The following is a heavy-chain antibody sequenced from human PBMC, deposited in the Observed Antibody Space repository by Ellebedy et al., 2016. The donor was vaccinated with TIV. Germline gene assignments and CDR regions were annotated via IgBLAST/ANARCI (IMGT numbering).Heavy chain of an antibody. CDR1: GFTFSSYS. V-gene: IGHV3-21*01. Sequence: GESLKISCAASGFTFSSYSMNWVRQAPGKGLEWVSSISSSSSYIYYADSVKGRFTISRDNAKNSLYLQMNSLRAEDTAVYYCARDLVAAGTFDIWGQGTMVTVSS. J-gene: IGHJ3*02. CDR3: ARDLVAAGTFDI. CDR2: ISSSSSYI. D-gene: IGHD6-13*01.